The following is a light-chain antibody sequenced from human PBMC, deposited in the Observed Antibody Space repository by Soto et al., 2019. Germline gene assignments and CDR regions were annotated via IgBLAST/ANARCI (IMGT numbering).Light chain of an antibody. V-gene: IGKV1-5*03. J-gene: IGKJ1*01. CDR1: QTIDFY. CDR2: EAS. CDR3: QQSINYPWT. Sequence: DIQMTQSPSTLSASVGDRVTITCRASQTIDFYLAWYQQKPGKAPKLLIYEASNLENGVPSRFSGSGYGTDFTLTISSLQPDDFATYYCQQSINYPWTFGQGTKVDIK.